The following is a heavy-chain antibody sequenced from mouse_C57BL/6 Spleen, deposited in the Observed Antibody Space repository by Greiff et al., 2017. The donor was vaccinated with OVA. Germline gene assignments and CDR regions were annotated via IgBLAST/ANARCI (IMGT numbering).Heavy chain of an antibody. Sequence: EVKLQESGPGLVKPSQSLSLTCSVTGYSITSGYYWNWIRQFPGNKLEWMGYISYDGSNNYNPSLKNRISITRDTSKNQFFLKLNSVTTEDTATYYCARGGTGTIWFAYWGQGTLVTVSA. CDR2: ISYDGSN. CDR1: GYSITSGYY. V-gene: IGHV3-6*01. J-gene: IGHJ3*01. D-gene: IGHD4-1*01. CDR3: ARGGTGTIWFAY.